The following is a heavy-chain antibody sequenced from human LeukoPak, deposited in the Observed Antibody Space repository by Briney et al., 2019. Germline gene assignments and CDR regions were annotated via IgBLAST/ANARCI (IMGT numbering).Heavy chain of an antibody. CDR1: GYTFTSYD. Sequence: ASVKVSCKASGYTFTSYDINWVRQATGQGLEWMGWMNPNSGNTGYAQKFQGRVTMTRNTSISTAYMELSSLRSEDTAVYYCARVRATGIALPEGWYYYYYMDVWGKGTTVTVSS. CDR2: MNPNSGNT. J-gene: IGHJ6*03. V-gene: IGHV1-8*01. D-gene: IGHD1-14*01. CDR3: ARVRATGIALPEGWYYYYYMDV.